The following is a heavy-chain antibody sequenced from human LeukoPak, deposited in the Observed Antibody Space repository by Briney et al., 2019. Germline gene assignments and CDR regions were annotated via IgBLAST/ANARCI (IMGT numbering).Heavy chain of an antibody. CDR1: GFTFSSYE. Sequence: GGSLRLSCAASGFTFSSYEMNWVRQAPGKGLEWVSYISSSGSTIYYADSVKGRFTISRDNAKNSLYLQMNSLRAEDTAVYYCARESGGWYAGYYYYYMDVWGKGTTVTVSS. V-gene: IGHV3-48*03. CDR3: ARESGGWYAGYYYYYMDV. J-gene: IGHJ6*03. CDR2: ISSSGSTI. D-gene: IGHD6-19*01.